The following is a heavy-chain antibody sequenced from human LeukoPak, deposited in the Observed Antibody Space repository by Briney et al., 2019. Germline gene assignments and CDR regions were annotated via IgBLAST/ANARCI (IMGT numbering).Heavy chain of an antibody. CDR1: DYSISTDYY. J-gene: IGHJ3*02. D-gene: IGHD3-10*01. Sequence: SETLSLTCTVSDYSISTDYYWGWIRQPPGKGLEWIGSINHSGSTYYNPSLRSRVTISVDTSKNQFSLKLSSVTAADTAVYYCARGADKDIVGTYYYGDDAFDIWGQGTMVTVSS. CDR2: INHSGST. V-gene: IGHV4-38-2*02. CDR3: ARGADKDIVGTYYYGDDAFDI.